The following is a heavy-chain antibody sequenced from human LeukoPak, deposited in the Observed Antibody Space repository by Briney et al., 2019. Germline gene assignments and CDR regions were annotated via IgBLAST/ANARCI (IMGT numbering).Heavy chain of an antibody. CDR3: ARERPIASNWFDP. CDR1: GFTLSSNY. Sequence: GGSLRLSCAASGFTLSSNYMSWVRQAPGKGLEWVSVIYSGGSTYYADSVKGRFTISRDNSKNTLYLQMNSLRAEDTAVYYCARERPIASNWFDPWGQGTLVTVSS. D-gene: IGHD3-22*01. CDR2: IYSGGST. J-gene: IGHJ5*02. V-gene: IGHV3-66*01.